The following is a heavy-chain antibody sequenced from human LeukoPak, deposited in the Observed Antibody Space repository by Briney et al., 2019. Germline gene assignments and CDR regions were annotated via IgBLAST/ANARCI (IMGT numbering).Heavy chain of an antibody. CDR1: GFTFSRYW. J-gene: IGHJ4*02. Sequence: GGSLRLSCAASGFTFSRYWMHWVRQAPGKGLEWVSGISGSGGRTYYADSVKGRFTISRDNSRNTVYLQMNSLRADDTAVYYCAKDRGAAAPSWADYWGQGTLVTVSS. CDR3: AKDRGAAAPSWADY. V-gene: IGHV3-23*01. CDR2: ISGSGGRT. D-gene: IGHD6-13*01.